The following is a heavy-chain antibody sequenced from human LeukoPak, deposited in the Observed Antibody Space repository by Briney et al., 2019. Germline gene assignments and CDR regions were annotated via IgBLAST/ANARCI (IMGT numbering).Heavy chain of an antibody. CDR1: GFTFSSYG. V-gene: IGHV3-30*18. Sequence: PGGSLRLSCAASGFTFSSYGMHWVRQAPGKGLEWVAVISYDGSNKYYADSVKGRFTISRDNSKNTLYLQMNSLRAEDTAVYYCAKVRGIAVEVAYLDYWGQGTLVTVSS. CDR2: ISYDGSNK. J-gene: IGHJ4*02. D-gene: IGHD2-15*01. CDR3: AKVRGIAVEVAYLDY.